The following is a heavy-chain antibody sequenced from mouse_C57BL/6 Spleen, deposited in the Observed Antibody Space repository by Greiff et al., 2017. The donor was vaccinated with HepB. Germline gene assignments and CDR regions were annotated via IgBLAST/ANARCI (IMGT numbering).Heavy chain of an antibody. V-gene: IGHV3-6*01. D-gene: IGHD4-1*01. Sequence: EVQLQQSGPGLVKPSQSLSLTCSVTGYSITSGYYWNWIRQFPGNKLEWMGYISYDGSNNYNPSLKNRISITRDTSKNQFFLKLNSVTTEDTATYYCARGGTGKYFDVWGTGTTVTVSS. CDR1: GYSITSGYY. J-gene: IGHJ1*03. CDR2: ISYDGSN. CDR3: ARGGTGKYFDV.